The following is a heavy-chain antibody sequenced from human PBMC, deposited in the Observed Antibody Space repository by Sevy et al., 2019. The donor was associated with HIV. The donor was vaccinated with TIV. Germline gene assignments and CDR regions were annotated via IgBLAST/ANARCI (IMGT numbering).Heavy chain of an antibody. CDR1: GFTVSSNY. D-gene: IGHD1-26*01. CDR3: ARYRKVGATSSGYAFDI. CDR2: IYSGGST. Sequence: GGSLRLSCAASGFTVSSNYMSWVRQAPGKGLEWVSVIYSGGSTYYADSVKGRFTISRDNSKNTLYLQMNSLRAEDTAVYYCARYRKVGATSSGYAFDIRGQGTMVPVSS. V-gene: IGHV3-53*05. J-gene: IGHJ3*02.